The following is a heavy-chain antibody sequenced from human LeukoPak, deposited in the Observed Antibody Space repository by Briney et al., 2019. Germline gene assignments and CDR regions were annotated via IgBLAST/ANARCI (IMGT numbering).Heavy chain of an antibody. CDR2: IYHSGST. CDR3: ASTTITIFGVVKFDY. J-gene: IGHJ4*02. V-gene: IGHV4-34*01. D-gene: IGHD3-3*01. Sequence: PSETLSLTCAVYGGSFSDYYWSWIRQPPGKGLEWIGYIYHSGSTYYNPSLKSRVTISVDRSKNQFSLKLSSVTAADTAVYYCASTTITIFGVVKFDYWGQGTLVTVSS. CDR1: GGSFSDYY.